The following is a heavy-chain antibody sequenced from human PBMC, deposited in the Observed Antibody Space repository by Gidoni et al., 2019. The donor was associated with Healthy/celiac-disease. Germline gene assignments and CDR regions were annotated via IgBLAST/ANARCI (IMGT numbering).Heavy chain of an antibody. V-gene: IGHV3-30-3*01. Sequence: QVQLVESGGGVVQPGRSLRLSCAASGFTFSSYAMHWVRQAPGKGLEWVAVISYDGSNKYYADSVKGRFTISRDNSKNTLYLQMNSLRAEDTAVYYCARDPHRRKYWYFDLWGRGTLVTVSS. CDR3: ARDPHRRKYWYFDL. J-gene: IGHJ2*01. CDR2: ISYDGSNK. CDR1: GFTFSSYA.